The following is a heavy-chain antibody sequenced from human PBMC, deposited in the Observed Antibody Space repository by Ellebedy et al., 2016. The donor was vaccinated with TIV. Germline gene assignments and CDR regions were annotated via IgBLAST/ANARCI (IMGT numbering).Heavy chain of an antibody. CDR1: GFTFSNYA. CDR3: AKDLMGATYFDY. Sequence: GGSLRLSXAASGFTFSNYAMTWVRQAPGKGLEWVSTINTSGGGTYYADSVKGRFTISRDNSKNTLYLQMNSLRAEDTAVYYCAKDLMGATYFDYWGQGTLVTVSS. V-gene: IGHV3-23*01. D-gene: IGHD1-26*01. CDR2: INTSGGGT. J-gene: IGHJ4*02.